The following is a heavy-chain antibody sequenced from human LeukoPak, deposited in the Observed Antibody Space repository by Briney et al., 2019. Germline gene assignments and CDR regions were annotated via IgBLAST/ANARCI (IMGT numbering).Heavy chain of an antibody. J-gene: IGHJ6*02. Sequence: ASETLSLTCAVYGGSFSGYYWSWIRQPPGKGLEWIGEINHSGSTNYNPSLKSRVTISVDTSKNQFSLKLSSVTAADTAVYYCARGPWGLPLYYYYGMDVWGQGTTVTVSS. D-gene: IGHD7-27*01. CDR1: GGSFSGYY. CDR2: INHSGST. CDR3: ARGPWGLPLYYYYGMDV. V-gene: IGHV4-34*01.